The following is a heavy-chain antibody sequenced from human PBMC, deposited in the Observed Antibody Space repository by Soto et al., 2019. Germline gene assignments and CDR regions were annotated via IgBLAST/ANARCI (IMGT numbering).Heavy chain of an antibody. CDR3: TRDLLFTPSSTVTTGAC. V-gene: IGHV1-18*04. CDR1: GYTFSSFG. Sequence: LVQSGADVRKPGASVRVSCKASGYTFSSFGLSWVRQAPGQGPEWMGWLSPETGKTEYSHKFQGRVTMTTDTPTRTLLFGLGSLPSDDTALYYCTRDLLFTPSSTVTTGACWGQGTLVPVSS. D-gene: IGHD2-21*01. CDR2: LSPETGKT. J-gene: IGHJ4*02.